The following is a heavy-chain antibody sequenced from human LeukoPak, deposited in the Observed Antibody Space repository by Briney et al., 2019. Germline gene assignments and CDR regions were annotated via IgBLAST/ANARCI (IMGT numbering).Heavy chain of an antibody. CDR1: GFTFSSYS. V-gene: IGHV3-48*01. CDR2: ISSSSSTT. CDR3: ASWAGTAAGFSGPFDY. D-gene: IGHD6-13*01. J-gene: IGHJ4*02. Sequence: GGSLRLSCAASGFTFSSYSMNWVRQAPGKGLGWVSHISSSSSTTYYSDSVKGRFTISRDNAKNSLSLQMNSLRAEDTAVYYCASWAGTAAGFSGPFDYWGQGTLVTVSS.